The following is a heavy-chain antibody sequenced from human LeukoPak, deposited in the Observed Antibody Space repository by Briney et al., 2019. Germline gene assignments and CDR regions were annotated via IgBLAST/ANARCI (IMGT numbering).Heavy chain of an antibody. V-gene: IGHV3-33*01. CDR2: IWYDGSNK. Sequence: GGSLRLSCAASGFTFSSYGMHWVRQAPSKGLEWVAVIWYDGSNKYYADSVKGRFTISRDNSKNTLYLQMNSLRAEDTAVYYCARDSSSFSFDYWGQGTLVTVSS. J-gene: IGHJ4*02. CDR3: ARDSSSFSFDY. CDR1: GFTFSSYG. D-gene: IGHD6-13*01.